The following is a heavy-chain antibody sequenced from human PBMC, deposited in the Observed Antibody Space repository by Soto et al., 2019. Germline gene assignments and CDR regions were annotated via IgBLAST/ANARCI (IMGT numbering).Heavy chain of an antibody. D-gene: IGHD1-26*01. J-gene: IGHJ6*02. CDR3: KRHLIVGSATSKFYYGMDV. CDR1: GDSISRYY. Sequence: SETLSLTCTVSGDSISRYYWSWIRQPPGKELERIGYMYHSGSANYNPSLKSRVTMAVDTSKNQFTLNQNSVTAANTAVYYYKRHLIVGSATSKFYYGMDVWGQGTTVT. V-gene: IGHV4-59*08. CDR2: MYHSGSA.